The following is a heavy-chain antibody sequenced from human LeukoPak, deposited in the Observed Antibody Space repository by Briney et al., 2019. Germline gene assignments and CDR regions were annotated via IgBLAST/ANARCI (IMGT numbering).Heavy chain of an antibody. J-gene: IGHJ4*02. CDR1: GGTFSSYA. D-gene: IGHD2-15*01. V-gene: IGHV1-69*04. CDR3: ARDDCSGGSCYSDY. CDR2: IIPILGIA. Sequence: GASVKVSCKASGGTFSSYAISWLRQAPGQGLEWMGRIIPILGIANYAQKFQGRVTITADKSTSTAYMELSSLRSEDTAVYYCARDDCSGGSCYSDYWGQGTLVTVSS.